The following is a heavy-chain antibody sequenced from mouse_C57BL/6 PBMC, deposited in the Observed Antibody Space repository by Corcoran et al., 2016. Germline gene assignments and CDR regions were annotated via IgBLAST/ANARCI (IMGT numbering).Heavy chain of an antibody. J-gene: IGHJ4*01. D-gene: IGHD1-1*01. CDR3: ARGSNYYGSSYDAMDY. Sequence: QIQLVQSGPELKKPGETVKISCKASGYTFTTYGMSWVKLAPGKGLKWMGWINTYSGVPTYADDFKGRFAFSLETSASTAYLQINNLKNEDTATYFCARGSNYYGSSYDAMDYWGQGTSVTVSS. V-gene: IGHV9-3*01. CDR2: INTYSGVP. CDR1: GYTFTTYG.